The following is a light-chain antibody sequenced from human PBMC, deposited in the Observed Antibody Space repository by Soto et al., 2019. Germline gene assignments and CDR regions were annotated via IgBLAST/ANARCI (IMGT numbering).Light chain of an antibody. CDR2: KAS. CDR1: QTISSW. CDR3: QHYNSYSEA. Sequence: DIQMTQSPATLSGSVGDRGTITCRASQTISSWLAWYQQKPGKAPKLLIYKASTLKSWVPSRVSGSGSGTEFTLTISSLQPDDFATYYCQHYNSYSEAFGQGTKVDI. J-gene: IGKJ1*01. V-gene: IGKV1-5*03.